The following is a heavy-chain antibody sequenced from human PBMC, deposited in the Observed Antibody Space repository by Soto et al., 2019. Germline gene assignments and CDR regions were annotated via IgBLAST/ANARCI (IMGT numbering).Heavy chain of an antibody. CDR1: GYAFTCNC. D-gene: IGHD3-22*01. CDR2: ISAYNGNT. CDR3: ARDRFIYDSSGYYYGFDY. Sequence: GTSVKVSCKACGYAFTCNCISWVRQAPGQGLEWMGWISAYNGNTNYAQKLQGRVTMTTDTSTSTAYMELRSLRSDDTAVYYCARDRFIYDSSGYYYGFDYWGQGTLVTVSS. J-gene: IGHJ4*02. V-gene: IGHV1-18*01.